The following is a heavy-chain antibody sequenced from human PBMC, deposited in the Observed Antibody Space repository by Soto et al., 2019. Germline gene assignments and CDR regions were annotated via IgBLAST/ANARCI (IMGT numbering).Heavy chain of an antibody. J-gene: IGHJ1*01. CDR2: IYYSGST. V-gene: IGHV4-59*01. CDR1: GGSISSYY. D-gene: IGHD3-10*01. Sequence: SETLSLTCTVSGGSISSYYWSWIRQPPGKGLEWIGYIYYSGSTNYNPSLKSRVTISVDTSKNQFSLKLSSVTAADTAVYYCALSRPRVPPSGFPHWAQGTLVPVSS. CDR3: ALSRPRVPPSGFPH.